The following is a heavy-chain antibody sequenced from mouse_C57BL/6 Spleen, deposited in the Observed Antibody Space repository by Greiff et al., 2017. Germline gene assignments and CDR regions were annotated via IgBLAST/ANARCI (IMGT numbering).Heavy chain of an antibody. V-gene: IGHV14-4*01. J-gene: IGHJ3*01. Sequence: VQLQQSGAELVRPGASVKLSCTASGFNIKDDYMHWVKQRPEQGLEWIGWIDPENGDTEYASKFQGKATITADTSSNTAYLQLSSLTSEDTAVNYCATNCFGSSYPFAYWGQGTLVTVSA. CDR1: GFNIKDDY. CDR3: ATNCFGSSYPFAY. D-gene: IGHD1-1*01. CDR2: IDPENGDT.